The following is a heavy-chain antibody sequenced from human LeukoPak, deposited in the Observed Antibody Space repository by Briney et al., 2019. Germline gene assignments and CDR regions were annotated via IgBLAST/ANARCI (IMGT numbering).Heavy chain of an antibody. Sequence: GGSLRLSCAASGFTSSNAWMSWVRQAPGKGLEWVGRIKSQTDGGTTDYAAPVKGRFTISRDDSKNTLYLQMNSLEIEDTAMYYCTTSWYWGQGTLVTVSS. CDR2: IKSQTDGGTT. CDR3: TTSWY. CDR1: GFTSSNAW. J-gene: IGHJ4*02. V-gene: IGHV3-15*01.